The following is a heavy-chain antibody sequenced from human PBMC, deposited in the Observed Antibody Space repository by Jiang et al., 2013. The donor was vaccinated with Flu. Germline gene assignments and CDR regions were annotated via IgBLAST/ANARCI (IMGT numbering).Heavy chain of an antibody. J-gene: IGHJ6*02. CDR1: FSSYA. D-gene: IGHD6-19*01. CDR2: IIPIFGTA. CDR3: ASGYIAVGRGAYYYYGMDV. V-gene: IGHV1-69*01. Sequence: FSSYAIRLVRQAPGQGLEWMGGIIPIFGTANYAQKFQGRVTITADESTSTAYMELSSLRSEDTAVYYCASGYIAVGRGAYYYYGMDVWGQGTTVTVSS.